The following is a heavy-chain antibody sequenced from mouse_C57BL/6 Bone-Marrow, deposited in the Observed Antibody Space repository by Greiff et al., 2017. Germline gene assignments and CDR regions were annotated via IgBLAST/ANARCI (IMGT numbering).Heavy chain of an antibody. J-gene: IGHJ3*01. V-gene: IGHV1-69*01. Sequence: VQLQQPGAELVMPGASVKLSCKASGYTFTSYWMHWVKQRPGQGLEWIGEIDPSDSYTNYNQKFKGKSTLTVDKSSSTAYMQLSSLTSEDSAVYYCASRAFFAYWGQGTLVTVSA. CDR3: ASRAFFAY. CDR2: IDPSDSYT. CDR1: GYTFTSYW.